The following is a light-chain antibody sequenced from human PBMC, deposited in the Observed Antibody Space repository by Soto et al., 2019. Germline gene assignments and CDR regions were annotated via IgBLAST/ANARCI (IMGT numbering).Light chain of an antibody. CDR2: EVN. V-gene: IGLV2-8*01. CDR3: SSYAGSSNV. Sequence: QSALTQPASVSGSPGQSITISCTGTSSDVGYDNYVSWYQQHPGKAPKLMIYEVNKRPSGVPDRFSGSKSGNTASLTVSGLQAEDEADYYCSSYAGSSNVFGTGTKLTVL. CDR1: SSDVGYDNY. J-gene: IGLJ1*01.